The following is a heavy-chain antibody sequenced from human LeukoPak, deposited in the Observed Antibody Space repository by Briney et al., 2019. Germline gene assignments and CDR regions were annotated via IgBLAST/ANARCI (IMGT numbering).Heavy chain of an antibody. CDR3: ARDYYYDSSGYWDYYFDY. V-gene: IGHV3-33*01. D-gene: IGHD3-22*01. CDR1: GFTFSRFG. CDR2: IWYDGSNK. Sequence: SGGSLRLSCAASGFTFSRFGMHWVRQAPGKGLEWVAVIWYDGSNKYYADSVKGRFTISRDNSKNTLCLEMNSLRAEDTAVYYCARDYYYDSSGYWDYYFDYWGQGTLVSVSS. J-gene: IGHJ4*02.